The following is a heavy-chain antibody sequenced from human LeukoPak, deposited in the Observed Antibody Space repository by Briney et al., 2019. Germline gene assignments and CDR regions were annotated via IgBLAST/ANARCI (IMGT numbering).Heavy chain of an antibody. CDR1: GYTFTSYA. CDR2: INAGNGNT. Sequence: ASVKVSCKASGYTFTSYAMHWVRQVPGQRLEWMGWINAGNGNTKYSQKFQGRVTITRDTSASTAYMELSSLRSEDTAVYYCARVGIRYCGGDCYSRLDYWGQGTLVTVSS. J-gene: IGHJ4*02. D-gene: IGHD2-21*02. CDR3: ARVGIRYCGGDCYSRLDY. V-gene: IGHV1-3*01.